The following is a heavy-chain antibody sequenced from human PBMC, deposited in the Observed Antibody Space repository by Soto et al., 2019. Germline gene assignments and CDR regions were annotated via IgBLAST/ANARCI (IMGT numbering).Heavy chain of an antibody. CDR1: GFTFTSHA. Sequence: QVHLVQSATEVKRPGASVKVSCQTSGFTFTSHAIQWVRQAPGQRPVWLGWINAGNGNTKYSRRFQGRITITRDTAASTAYMELDSLTSEDTALFYCARAPINPKWGVTMFDYWGQGTLVTVSS. CDR2: INAGNGNT. J-gene: IGHJ4*02. D-gene: IGHD7-27*01. CDR3: ARAPINPKWGVTMFDY. V-gene: IGHV1-3*01.